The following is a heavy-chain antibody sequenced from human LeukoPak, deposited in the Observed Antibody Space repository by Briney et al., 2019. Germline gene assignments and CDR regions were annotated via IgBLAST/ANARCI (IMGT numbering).Heavy chain of an antibody. CDR1: GFTFSSYA. Sequence: GGSLRLSCAASGFTFSSYAMSWVRQFPGKGLEWVSAISGSGVSTYYADSVKGRFTISRDYSKNTLYLQMNSLRAEDTAVYYCASGYCSGGSCRPDYWGQGTLVTVSS. D-gene: IGHD2-15*01. CDR3: ASGYCSGGSCRPDY. CDR2: ISGSGVST. V-gene: IGHV3-23*01. J-gene: IGHJ4*02.